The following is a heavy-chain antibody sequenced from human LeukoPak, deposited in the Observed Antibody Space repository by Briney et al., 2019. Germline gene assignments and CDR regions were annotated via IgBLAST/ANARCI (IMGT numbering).Heavy chain of an antibody. V-gene: IGHV1-8*03. D-gene: IGHD6-13*01. J-gene: IGHJ4*02. CDR3: ARDEGQQLVYDH. Sequence: GASVKVSCKASGYMFTNYDINWVRQATGQGLEWMGWMNPQSGNTGYAQKFRGRVTITRDTSITTAYMELSSLRSEDTAVYYCARDEGQQLVYDHWGQGTLVTVSS. CDR1: GYMFTNYD. CDR2: MNPQSGNT.